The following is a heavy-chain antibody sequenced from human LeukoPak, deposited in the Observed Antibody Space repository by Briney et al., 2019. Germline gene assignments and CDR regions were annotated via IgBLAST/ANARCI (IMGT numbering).Heavy chain of an antibody. CDR3: AREEVAATLAFDI. CDR1: GFTFGDYA. CDR2: IYSVGST. J-gene: IGHJ3*02. Sequence: GGSLRLSCTASGFTFGDYAMSWVRQAPGKGLEWVSVIYSVGSTYYADSVKGRFTISRDNSKNTLYLQMNSLRPEDTAVYYCAREEVAATLAFDIWGQGTMVTVSS. V-gene: IGHV3-66*02. D-gene: IGHD2-15*01.